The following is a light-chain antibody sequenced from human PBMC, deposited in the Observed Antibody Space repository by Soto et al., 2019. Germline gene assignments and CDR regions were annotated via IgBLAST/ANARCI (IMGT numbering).Light chain of an antibody. J-gene: IGKJ1*01. CDR1: QSVCSSY. CDR2: RTS. Sequence: EIVFTQSPCTPSLSPGERATLACRASQSVCSSYLAWYQQTPGKAPRLLIYRTSHRETGIPEMFSGSGAGPDRTRPISSLEHEDVSADGCQQYDSYSWTFGQGTKVDIK. V-gene: IGKV3-20*01. CDR3: QQYDSYSWT.